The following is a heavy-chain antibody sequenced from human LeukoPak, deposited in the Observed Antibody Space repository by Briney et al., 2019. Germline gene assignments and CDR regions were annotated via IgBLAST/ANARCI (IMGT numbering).Heavy chain of an antibody. CDR2: ISAYNGNT. Sequence: ASLKDSCKASRYTVTSAAISRVTQAPGHGREGMGWISAYNGNTNYAQKLQGRVTMTRDMSTSTYYMELSSLRSEDTAIYYCAGENSVGDNACWFDPWGQGTLVTVSS. D-gene: IGHD1-26*01. V-gene: IGHV1-18*01. CDR1: RYTVTSAA. J-gene: IGHJ5*02. CDR3: AGENSVGDNACWFDP.